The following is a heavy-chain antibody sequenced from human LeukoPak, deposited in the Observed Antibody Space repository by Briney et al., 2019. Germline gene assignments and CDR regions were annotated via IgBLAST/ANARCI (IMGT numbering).Heavy chain of an antibody. V-gene: IGHV4-39*07. CDR2: ISYSGIT. Sequence: SETLSLTCSVSGGSISSSDYYWGWIRQPPGKGLEWIGSISYSGITYYNPSFKSRVTISIDTSKKQFSLRLTSMTAADTAVYYCARVRSKENYDFWSGPTDYWGQGTLVTVSS. CDR1: GGSISSSDYY. CDR3: ARVRSKENYDFWSGPTDY. D-gene: IGHD3-3*01. J-gene: IGHJ4*02.